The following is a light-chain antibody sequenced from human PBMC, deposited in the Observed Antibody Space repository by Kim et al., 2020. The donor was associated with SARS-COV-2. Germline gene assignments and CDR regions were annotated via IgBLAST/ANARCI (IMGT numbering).Light chain of an antibody. J-gene: IGKJ2*02. CDR3: QQSYSTPCT. V-gene: IGKV1-39*01. CDR1: QSISSY. CDR2: AAS. Sequence: SASVGDRVTITCRASQSISSYLNWYQQKPGKAPKLLIYAASSLQSGVPSRFSGSGSGTDFTLTISSLQPEDFATYYCQQSYSTPCTFGQRTKLEI.